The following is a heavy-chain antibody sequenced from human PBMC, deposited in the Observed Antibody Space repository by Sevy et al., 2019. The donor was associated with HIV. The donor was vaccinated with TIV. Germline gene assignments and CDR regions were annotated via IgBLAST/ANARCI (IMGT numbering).Heavy chain of an antibody. CDR3: ARDQRNSSCWYYYYYYMDV. D-gene: IGHD6-19*01. Sequence: GGSLRLSCAASGFTFSSYWMHWVRQAPGKGLVWVSRINSDGSSTSYADSVKGRFTISRDNAKNTLYLQMNSLRAEDTAVYYCARDQRNSSCWYYYYYYMDVWGKGTTVTVSS. J-gene: IGHJ6*03. CDR1: GFTFSSYW. CDR2: INSDGSST. V-gene: IGHV3-74*01.